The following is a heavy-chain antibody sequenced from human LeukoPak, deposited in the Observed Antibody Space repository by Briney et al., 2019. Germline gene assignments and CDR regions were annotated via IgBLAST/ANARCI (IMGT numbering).Heavy chain of an antibody. CDR3: ARDRGFYYDSSGYYYDY. CDR1: GYTFTSYG. V-gene: IGHV1-18*01. D-gene: IGHD3-22*01. CDR2: ISAYNGNT. Sequence: ASVKVSCKASGYTFTSYGIRWVRQAPGQGLEWMGWISAYNGNTNSAQKLQGRVTMTTDTSTSTAYMELRSLRSDDTAVYYCARDRGFYYDSSGYYYDYWGQGTLVTVSS. J-gene: IGHJ4*02.